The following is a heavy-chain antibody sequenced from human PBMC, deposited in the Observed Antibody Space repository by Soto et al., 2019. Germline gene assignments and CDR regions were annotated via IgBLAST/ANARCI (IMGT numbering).Heavy chain of an antibody. J-gene: IGHJ4*02. Sequence: PSETLSLTCAVYGGSFSGHYWSWIRQPPGKGLEWIGEINHSGSTNYNPSLKSRVTISVDTSKNQFSLKLSSVTAADTAVYYCARVKIRKYYYDSSGYYYNPLKPAYFDYWGQGTLVTVSS. D-gene: IGHD3-22*01. CDR1: GGSFSGHY. CDR3: ARVKIRKYYYDSSGYYYNPLKPAYFDY. CDR2: INHSGST. V-gene: IGHV4-34*01.